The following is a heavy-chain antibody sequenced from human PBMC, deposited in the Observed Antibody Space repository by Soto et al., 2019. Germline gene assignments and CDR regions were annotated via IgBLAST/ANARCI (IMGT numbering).Heavy chain of an antibody. CDR2: INPSGGST. CDR3: ARADQRITMIVVVHEDYGMDV. J-gene: IGHJ6*02. Sequence: GASVKVSCKASGYTFTSYYRHWVRQAPGQGLEWMGIINPSGGSTSYAQKFQGRVTMTRDTSTSTVYMELSSLRSEDTAVYYCARADQRITMIVVVHEDYGMDVWGQGTTVTVSS. D-gene: IGHD3-22*01. V-gene: IGHV1-46*01. CDR1: GYTFTSYY.